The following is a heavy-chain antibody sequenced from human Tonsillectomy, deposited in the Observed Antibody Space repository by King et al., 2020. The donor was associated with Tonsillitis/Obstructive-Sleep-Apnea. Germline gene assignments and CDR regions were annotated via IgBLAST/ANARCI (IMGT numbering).Heavy chain of an antibody. CDR3: ARVYYDFWSGSYPYYMDV. CDR2: IYYSGST. V-gene: IGHV4-59*01. CDR1: GGSISSYY. J-gene: IGHJ6*03. Sequence: QLQESGPGLVKPSETLSLTCTVSGGSISSYYWSWIRQPPGKGLEGIGDIYYSGSTNYNPSLKSRVTISVDTSKNQFSLKLSSVTAADTAVYYCARVYYDFWSGSYPYYMDVWGKGTTVTVSS. D-gene: IGHD3-3*01.